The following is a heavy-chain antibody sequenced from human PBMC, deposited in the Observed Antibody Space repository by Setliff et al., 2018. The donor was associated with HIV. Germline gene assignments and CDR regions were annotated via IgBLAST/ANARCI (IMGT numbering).Heavy chain of an antibody. V-gene: IGHV4-4*07. CDR1: GGSISRYY. CDR2: IYPSGNI. Sequence: SETLSLTCTVSGGSISRYYWSWIRQPAGKGLEWIGRIYPSGNINYNPSLKSRLTMSIDTSKNQFSLKLSSVTATDTAVYYCARDAGPHYGSGPPLEYWGQGIQVTV. CDR3: ARDAGPHYGSGPPLEY. J-gene: IGHJ4*02. D-gene: IGHD3-10*01.